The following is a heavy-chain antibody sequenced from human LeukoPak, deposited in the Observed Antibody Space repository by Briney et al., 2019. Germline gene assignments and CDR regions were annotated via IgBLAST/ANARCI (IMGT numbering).Heavy chain of an antibody. CDR1: GGSINSYC. D-gene: IGHD3-10*01. J-gene: IGHJ5*02. Sequence: SETLSLTCTVFGGSINSYCWSWVRQPPGKGLEWIGYIYTSGSTNYNPSLKSRVIISAETSKNQFSLRLRSVTAADTAVYYCARHLHSDGSGSYLNWFDPWGPGTLVTVSS. CDR3: ARHLHSDGSGSYLNWFDP. V-gene: IGHV4-4*09. CDR2: IYTSGST.